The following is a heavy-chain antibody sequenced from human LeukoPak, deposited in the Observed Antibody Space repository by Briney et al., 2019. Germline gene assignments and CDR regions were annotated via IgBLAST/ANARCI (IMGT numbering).Heavy chain of an antibody. Sequence: NSSETLSLTCSVSNYSISRTYHWGWIRQPPGKGLEWIGTIYHSGTTYYSPSLKSRFTISTHTSKNQFSLRLTSVTAADTAVYYCARGAWGDYYDSSGYPLNVADYYYYYMDVWGKGTTVTISS. V-gene: IGHV4-38-2*02. CDR1: NYSISRTYH. CDR3: ARGAWGDYYDSSGYPLNVADYYYYYMDV. J-gene: IGHJ6*03. D-gene: IGHD3-22*01. CDR2: IYHSGTT.